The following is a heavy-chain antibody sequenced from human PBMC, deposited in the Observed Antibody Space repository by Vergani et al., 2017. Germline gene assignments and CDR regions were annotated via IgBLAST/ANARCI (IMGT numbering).Heavy chain of an antibody. V-gene: IGHV1-69*01. J-gene: IGHJ5*02. CDR1: GGPFSSYA. CDR3: AREWAAYXYDSSGYRYNWFDP. Sequence: QVQLVQSGAEVKKLGSSVKVSCKAFGGPFSSYAISWARQAPGQGLEWMGGSIPIFVTANYAQKCQGRVTSTADESTSTAYMELSSLRSEDTAVCYCAREWAAYXYDSSGYRYNWFDPWGQGTLVTVSS. CDR2: SIPIFVTA. D-gene: IGHD3-22*01.